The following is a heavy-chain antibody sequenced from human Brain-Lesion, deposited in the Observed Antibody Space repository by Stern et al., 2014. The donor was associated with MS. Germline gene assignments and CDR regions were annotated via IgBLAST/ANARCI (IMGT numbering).Heavy chain of an antibody. CDR3: AGEEDIRYCSGGSCTGNWFDP. CDR2: IYYSGNT. V-gene: IGHV4-39*01. CDR1: GGSVSSTSYA. J-gene: IGHJ5*02. D-gene: IGHD2-15*01. Sequence: VQLEESGPGLVKPSETLSLTCTVAGGSVSSTSYAWAWIRQPPGKGLEWIGTIYYSGNTYYSPSPKRRLTLYLETSKTQFPLPMRSGTAADTAVYYCAGEEDIRYCSGGSCTGNWFDPWGQGTLVTVSS.